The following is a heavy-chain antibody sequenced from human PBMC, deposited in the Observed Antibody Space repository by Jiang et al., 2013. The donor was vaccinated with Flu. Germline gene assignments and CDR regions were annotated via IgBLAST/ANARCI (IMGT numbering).Heavy chain of an antibody. CDR2: INHSGST. V-gene: IGHV4-34*01. J-gene: IGHJ4*02. CDR1: Y. CDR3: ARGSDYFDY. Sequence: YWSWIRQPPRKGLEWIGEINHSGSTNYNPSLKSRVTISVDTSKNQFSLKLSSVTAADTAVYYCARGSDYFDYWGQGTLVTVSS.